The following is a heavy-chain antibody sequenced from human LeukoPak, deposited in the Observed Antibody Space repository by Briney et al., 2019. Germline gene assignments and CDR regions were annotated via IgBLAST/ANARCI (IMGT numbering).Heavy chain of an antibody. J-gene: IGHJ4*02. CDR3: ANENYYGSGSYADH. CDR1: GFTFSSYA. V-gene: IGHV3-23*01. Sequence: PGGSLRLSCAASGFTFSSYAISWVRQAPGKGLEWVSAISGSGGSTYYADSVKGRFTISRDNSKNTLYLQMNSLRAEDTAVYYCANENYYGSGSYADHWGQGTLVTVSS. CDR2: ISGSGGST. D-gene: IGHD3-10*01.